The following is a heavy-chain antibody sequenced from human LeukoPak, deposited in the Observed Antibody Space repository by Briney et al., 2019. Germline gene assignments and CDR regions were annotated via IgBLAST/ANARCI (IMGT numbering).Heavy chain of an antibody. D-gene: IGHD6-19*01. V-gene: IGHV4-4*01. CDR3: AKDVVGQQWPENY. CDR1: GFTFSSYSM. CDR2: IYHSGST. J-gene: IGHJ4*02. Sequence: GSLRLSCAASGFTFSSYSMNWVRQPPGKGLEWIGEIYHSGSTNYNPSLKSRVTISVDKSKNQFSLKLSSVTAADTAVYFCAKDVVGQQWPENYWGQGTLVTVSS.